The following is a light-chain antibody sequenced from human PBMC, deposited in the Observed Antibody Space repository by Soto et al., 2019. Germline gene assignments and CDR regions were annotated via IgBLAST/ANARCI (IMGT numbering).Light chain of an antibody. CDR1: QTFSGW. J-gene: IGKJ2*01. CDR2: DVS. V-gene: IGKV1-5*01. Sequence: DIQMTQSPSTLSTSVGDIVTITFRASQTFSGWLAWYQQKPGKAPKLLIYDVSTLQSGVPSRFSGSGSGTEFTLTISSLQPDDFATYYCQQSYTTSYTFGQGPRWIS. CDR3: QQSYTTSYT.